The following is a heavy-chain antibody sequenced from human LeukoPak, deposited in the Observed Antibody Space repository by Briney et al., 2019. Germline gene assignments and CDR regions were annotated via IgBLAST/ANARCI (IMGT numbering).Heavy chain of an antibody. CDR1: GFSVGNYW. V-gene: IGHV3-74*03. J-gene: IGHJ5*02. CDR2: SEGDDTTT. D-gene: IGHD3-3*02. Sequence: GGSLRLSCAASGFSVGNYWMHWVRQAPGKGLVWVSRSEGDDTTTTYADSVKGRFTGSRDNAKNTVYVQMDSRRVEDTAVYYCAKLDWFDPWGQGTLVTVSP. CDR3: AKLDWFDP.